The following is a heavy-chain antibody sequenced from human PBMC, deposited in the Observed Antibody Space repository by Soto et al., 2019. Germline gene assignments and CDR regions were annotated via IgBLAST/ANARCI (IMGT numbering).Heavy chain of an antibody. V-gene: IGHV3-23*01. J-gene: IGHJ1*01. D-gene: IGHD5-12*01. CDR3: AKSVVASARDGFDA. CDR1: GFTFSSCG. Sequence: DVQLLDSGGGLVQPGGSLRLSCAASGFTFSSCGMNWDRLAPGKGLEWISSVGTGGTAPTDADSVRGRFSTSRDNSKTTLHLQMHSLRAEDTAIYWCAKSVVASARDGFDAWGQGSLV. CDR2: VGTGGTAP.